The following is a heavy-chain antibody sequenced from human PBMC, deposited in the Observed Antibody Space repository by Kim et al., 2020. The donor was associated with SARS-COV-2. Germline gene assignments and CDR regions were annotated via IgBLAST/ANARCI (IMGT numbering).Heavy chain of an antibody. V-gene: IGHV3-30*01. Sequence: YYADSVKGRFTISRDNSKNTLYLQMNSLRAEDTAVYYCARVVGIAVALDYWGQGTLVTVSS. D-gene: IGHD6-19*01. J-gene: IGHJ4*02. CDR3: ARVVGIAVALDY.